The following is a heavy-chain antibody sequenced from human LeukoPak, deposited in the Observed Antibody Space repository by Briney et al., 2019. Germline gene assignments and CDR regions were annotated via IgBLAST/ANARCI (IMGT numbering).Heavy chain of an antibody. CDR3: AKIEVEGSGWPGGDY. J-gene: IGHJ4*02. CDR1: GFTFSSYG. Sequence: GRSLRLSCAASGFTFSSYGMHWVRQAPGKGLEWVAVISYDGSNKYYADSVKGRFTTSRDNSKNTLYLQMNSLRAEDTAVYYCAKIEVEGSGWPGGDYWGQGTLVTVSS. D-gene: IGHD6-19*01. V-gene: IGHV3-30*18. CDR2: ISYDGSNK.